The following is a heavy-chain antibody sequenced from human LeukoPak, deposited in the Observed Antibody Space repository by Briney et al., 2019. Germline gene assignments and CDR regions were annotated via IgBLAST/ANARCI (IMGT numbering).Heavy chain of an antibody. CDR2: ISNSGGST. CDR1: GFIFGDYY. J-gene: IGHJ4*02. V-gene: IGHV3-11*01. D-gene: IGHD6-13*01. Sequence: PGGSLRLSCAASGFIFGDYYMSWLRQAPGKGLEWLSYISNSGGSTYYADSVKGRFTISRDNAQNSLYLQMNSLRAEDTAIYYCARDGGSSWYPHFDNWGQGTLVTVSS. CDR3: ARDGGSSWYPHFDN.